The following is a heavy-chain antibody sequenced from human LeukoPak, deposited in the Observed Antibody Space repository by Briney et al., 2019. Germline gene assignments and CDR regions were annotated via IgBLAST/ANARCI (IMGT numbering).Heavy chain of an antibody. J-gene: IGHJ4*02. CDR3: ASFDEYCSSTSCYSK. CDR1: GYTFTSYG. CDR2: ISAYNGNT. Sequence: GASVKVSCKASGYTFTSYGISWVRQAPGQGLEWMGWISAYNGNTNYAQKFQGRVTITADESTSTAYMELSSLRSEDTAVYYCASFDEYCSSTSCYSKWGQGTLVTVSS. D-gene: IGHD2-2*01. V-gene: IGHV1-18*01.